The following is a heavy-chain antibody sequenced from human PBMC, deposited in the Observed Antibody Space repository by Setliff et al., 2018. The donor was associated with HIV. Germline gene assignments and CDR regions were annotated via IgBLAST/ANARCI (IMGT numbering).Heavy chain of an antibody. V-gene: IGHV4-39*01. CDR2: IYYSGST. D-gene: IGHD3-22*01. CDR1: GGSISSSSYY. CDR3: ASRVYYYDSSGYLREEGFDP. J-gene: IGHJ5*02. Sequence: SETLSLTCTVSGGSISSSSYYWGWVRQPPGKGLEWIGSIYYSGSTYYNPSLKGRVTISVDTPKNQYSLKLSSVTAADAAVYYCASRVYYYDSSGYLREEGFDPWGQGTLVTVSS.